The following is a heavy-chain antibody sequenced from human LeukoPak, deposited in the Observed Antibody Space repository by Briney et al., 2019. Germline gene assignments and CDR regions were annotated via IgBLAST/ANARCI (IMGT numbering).Heavy chain of an antibody. Sequence: GGSLRLSSAASGFTFSNYWMTWVRQAPGKGLEWVANIKQDARATFYGASVKGRFTISRDNSKNSLYLQMDSLRVEDTAVYYCATSDATAGGPYWGQGTLVTVSS. CDR3: ATSDATAGGPY. CDR1: GFTFSNYW. J-gene: IGHJ4*02. V-gene: IGHV3-7*01. D-gene: IGHD6-13*01. CDR2: IKQDARAT.